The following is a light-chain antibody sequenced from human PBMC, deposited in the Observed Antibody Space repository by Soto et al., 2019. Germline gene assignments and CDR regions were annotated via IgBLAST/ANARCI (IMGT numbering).Light chain of an antibody. V-gene: IGKV3-15*01. J-gene: IGKJ5*01. CDR2: GAS. Sequence: EVLITPSPATMSVSPGERATLSCRASQSVSSNLAWYQQKPGQAPRLLIYGASTRATGIPARFSGSGSGTEFTLTLSSMQSEELAVYDCKQYNGWPITFGQGKRLELK. CDR1: QSVSSN. CDR3: KQYNGWPIT.